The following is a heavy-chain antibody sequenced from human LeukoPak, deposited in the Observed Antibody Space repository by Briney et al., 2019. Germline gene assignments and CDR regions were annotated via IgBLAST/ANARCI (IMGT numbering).Heavy chain of an antibody. CDR3: ATENTYYYGSGSHGDY. D-gene: IGHD3-10*01. Sequence: ASVKVSCKASGYTFTNYDISWVRQAPGQGLEWVGWISAYNGNTNSAQKLQGRVTMTRNTSISTAYMELSSLRSEDTAVYYCATENTYYYGSGSHGDYWGQGTLVTVSS. CDR2: ISAYNGNT. J-gene: IGHJ4*02. V-gene: IGHV1-18*01. CDR1: GYTFTNYD.